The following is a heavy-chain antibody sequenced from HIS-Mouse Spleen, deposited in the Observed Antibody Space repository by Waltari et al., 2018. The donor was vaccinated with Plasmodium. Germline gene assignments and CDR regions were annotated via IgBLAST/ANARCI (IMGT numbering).Heavy chain of an antibody. D-gene: IGHD7-27*01. J-gene: IGHJ3*02. CDR1: GGSISSGDYY. CDR2: IYYSGST. V-gene: IGHV4-30-4*01. CDR3: ARDLSGDQGAFDI. Sequence: QVQLQESGPGLVKPSQTLSLTCTVSGGSISSGDYYWSWIRPPPGKGLEWIGYIYYSGSTYYNPSLKSRVTISVDTSKNQFSLKLSSVTAADTAVYYCARDLSGDQGAFDIWGQGTMVTVSS.